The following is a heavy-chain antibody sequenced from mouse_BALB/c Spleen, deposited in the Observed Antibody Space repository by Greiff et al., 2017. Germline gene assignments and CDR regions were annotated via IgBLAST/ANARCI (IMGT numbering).Heavy chain of an antibody. CDR1: GFNIKDYY. CDR2: IDPENGNT. V-gene: IGHV14-1*02. CDR3: ARRDYGSSCWFAY. J-gene: IGHJ3*01. Sequence: DVKLQESGAELVRPGALVKLSCKASGFNIKDYYMHWVKQRPEQGLEWIGWIDPENGNTIYDPKFQGKASITADTSSNTAYLQLSSLTSEDTAVYYCARRDYGSSCWFAYWGQGTLVTVSA. D-gene: IGHD1-1*01.